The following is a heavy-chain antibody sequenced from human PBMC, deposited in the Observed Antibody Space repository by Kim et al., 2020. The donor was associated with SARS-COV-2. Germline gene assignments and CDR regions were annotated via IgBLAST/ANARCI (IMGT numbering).Heavy chain of an antibody. J-gene: IGHJ5*02. CDR1: GFTFSSYS. D-gene: IGHD3-10*01. V-gene: IGHV3-48*04. CDR3: ARELGGPVRGVMIRWFDP. CDR2: ISSSSSTI. Sequence: GGSLRLSCAASGFTFSSYSMNWVRQAPGKGLEWVSYISSSSSTIYYADSVKGRFTISRDNAKNSLYLQMNSLRAEDTAVYYCARELGGPVRGVMIRWFDPWGQGTLVTVSS.